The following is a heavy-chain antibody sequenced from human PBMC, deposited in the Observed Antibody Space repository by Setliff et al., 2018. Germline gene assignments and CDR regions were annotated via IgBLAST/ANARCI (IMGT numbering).Heavy chain of an antibody. CDR3: ARGPPDFVVVPAAAKFDY. CDR1: GYTFTINH. D-gene: IGHD2-2*01. J-gene: IGHJ4*02. CDR2: IDPNSGVT. Sequence: ASVKVSCKASGYTFTINHLYWVRQAPGQGLECMGWIDPNSGVTHYGQKFQGRVSMTRDTSISTAYMELSRLRSDDTAVYYCARGPPDFVVVPAAAKFDYWGQGTLVTVSS. V-gene: IGHV1-2*02.